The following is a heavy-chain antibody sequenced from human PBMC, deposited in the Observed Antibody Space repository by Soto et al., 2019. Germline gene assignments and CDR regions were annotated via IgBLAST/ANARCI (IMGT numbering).Heavy chain of an antibody. CDR2: INAGNGNT. V-gene: IGHV1-3*01. D-gene: IGHD1-1*01. CDR1: GYTFTTYA. Sequence: ASVKVSCKASGYTFTTYAMHWVRQAPGQGLEWMAWINAGNGNTRYSPKFQGRVTISRDTSASTAYMELRSLRSEDTAVYYCARGKGMEQNYYYQGMDVWGRGTTVTVS. J-gene: IGHJ6*02. CDR3: ARGKGMEQNYYYQGMDV.